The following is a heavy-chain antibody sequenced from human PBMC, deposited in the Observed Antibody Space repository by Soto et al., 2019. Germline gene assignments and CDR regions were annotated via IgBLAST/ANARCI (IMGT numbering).Heavy chain of an antibody. CDR3: AREYYYGSGSYYLRPMYYFDY. Sequence: QVQLVESGGGVVQPGRSLRLSCAASGFTFSSYGMHWVRQAPGKGLEWVAVIWYDGSNKYCADSVKGRFTISRDNSKNTLYLQMNSLRAEDTAVYYCAREYYYGSGSYYLRPMYYFDYWGQGTLVTVSS. D-gene: IGHD3-10*01. CDR1: GFTFSSYG. J-gene: IGHJ4*02. CDR2: IWYDGSNK. V-gene: IGHV3-33*01.